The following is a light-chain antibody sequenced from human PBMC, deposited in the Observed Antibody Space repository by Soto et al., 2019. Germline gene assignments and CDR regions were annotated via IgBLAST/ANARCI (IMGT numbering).Light chain of an antibody. V-gene: IGLV1-51*01. CDR2: DDN. CDR3: GSWDSSLSAYV. Sequence: QSFLTLPPSVSAAPGQKVTISCSGSSSNIGGNSVSWYQQLPGTAPKLLIYDDNKRPSGIPDRFSGSKSGTSATLGITGFQTGDEADYYCGSWDSSLSAYVFGTGTKVTVL. CDR1: SSNIGGNS. J-gene: IGLJ1*01.